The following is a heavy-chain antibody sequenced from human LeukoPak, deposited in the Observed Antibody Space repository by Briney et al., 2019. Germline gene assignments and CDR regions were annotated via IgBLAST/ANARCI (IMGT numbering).Heavy chain of an antibody. J-gene: IGHJ3*02. D-gene: IGHD4-17*01. CDR2: IYSGGST. V-gene: IGHV3-66*04. CDR3: ARLYGSGAFDI. Sequence: GGSLRLSCAASGFTFSSYAMSWVRQAPGKGLEWVSVIYSGGSTFDADSVKGRFTISRDNSKNTLYLQMNSLRAEDTAVYYCARLYGSGAFDIWGQGTMVTVSS. CDR1: GFTFSSYA.